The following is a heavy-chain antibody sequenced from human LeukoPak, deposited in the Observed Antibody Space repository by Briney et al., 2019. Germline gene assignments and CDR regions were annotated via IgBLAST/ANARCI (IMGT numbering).Heavy chain of an antibody. Sequence: GESLKISCKGSGYSFTTYWIAWVRQMPGKGLEWMGIIFPGDSDTRYSPSFQGQVTISADKSISTAYLQWSSLKASDTAMYYCARPAQVGMSVYSDYWGQGTLVTVSS. CDR3: ARPAQVGMSVYSDY. CDR2: IFPGDSDT. J-gene: IGHJ4*02. CDR1: GYSFTTYW. V-gene: IGHV5-51*01. D-gene: IGHD1-26*01.